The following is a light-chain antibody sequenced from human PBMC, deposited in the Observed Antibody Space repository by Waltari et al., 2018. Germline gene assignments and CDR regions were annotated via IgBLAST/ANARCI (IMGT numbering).Light chain of an antibody. CDR2: NTY. V-gene: IGKV3D-20*02. Sequence: CRPSQSVGRSLVWYQQKPGQAPRLVIYNTYTRATGIPDRFSGSGSGTDFSLTISRLEPEDFAVYYCQHNVRLPVTFGQGTKVEIK. CDR3: QHNVRLPVT. CDR1: QSVGRS. J-gene: IGKJ1*01.